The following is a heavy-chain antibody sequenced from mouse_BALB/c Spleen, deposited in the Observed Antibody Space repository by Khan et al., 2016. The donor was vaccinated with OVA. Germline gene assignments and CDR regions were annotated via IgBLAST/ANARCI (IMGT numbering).Heavy chain of an antibody. J-gene: IGHJ3*01. V-gene: IGHV5-6*01. Sequence: EVQGVESGGDLVKPGGSLKLSCAASGFTFSSYSMSWVRQTPDKRLEWVATISSGGDYTYYPDSVKGRFTITRDNAKNTLYLQMSRLKAEDTARYYCARHVTGSFAYWGQGTLVTVSA. CDR1: GFTFSSYS. D-gene: IGHD4-1*01. CDR3: ARHVTGSFAY. CDR2: ISSGGDYT.